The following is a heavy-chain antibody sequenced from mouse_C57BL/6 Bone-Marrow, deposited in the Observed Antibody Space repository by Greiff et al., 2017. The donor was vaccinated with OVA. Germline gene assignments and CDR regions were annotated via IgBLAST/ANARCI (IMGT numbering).Heavy chain of an antibody. CDR3: ARTNTVGATDY. D-gene: IGHD1-1*01. CDR2: IDPSDSYT. J-gene: IGHJ2*01. Sequence: QVQLQQPGAELVKPGASVKLSCKASGYTFTSYWMQWVKQRPGQGLEWIGEIDPSDSYTNYNQKFKGKATLTVDTSSSTAYMQLSSLTSEDSAVYYCARTNTVGATDYWGQGTTLTVSS. CDR1: GYTFTSYW. V-gene: IGHV1-50*01.